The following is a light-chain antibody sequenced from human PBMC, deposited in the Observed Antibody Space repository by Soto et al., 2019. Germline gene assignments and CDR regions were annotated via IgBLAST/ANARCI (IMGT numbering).Light chain of an antibody. Sequence: EIVLTQSPGTLSLSPGERATLSCRASQSFSRSFLAWYQQKPGQAPRLLIYGASTRATGIPDRFSGSGSGTDFTLSITRLEPEEFAVYYCQQYASSPITFGQGTRLEIK. CDR3: QQYASSPIT. CDR1: QSFSRSF. V-gene: IGKV3-20*01. CDR2: GAS. J-gene: IGKJ5*01.